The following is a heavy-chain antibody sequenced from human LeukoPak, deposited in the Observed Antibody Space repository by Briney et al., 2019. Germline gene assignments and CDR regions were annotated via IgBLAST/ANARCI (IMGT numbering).Heavy chain of an antibody. J-gene: IGHJ5*02. CDR3: VKSDRPDYADFGLGS. CDR1: GFTFSTHA. CDR2: ISSNGGST. D-gene: IGHD4-17*01. Sequence: GGSLRLSCSASGFTFSTHAMYWVRQTPGKGLEYVSGISSNGGSTNYADSVKGRFTISRDNSKNTLYLQMSSLRAEDTAVYYCVKSDRPDYADFGLGSWGQGTLVTVSS. V-gene: IGHV3-64D*06.